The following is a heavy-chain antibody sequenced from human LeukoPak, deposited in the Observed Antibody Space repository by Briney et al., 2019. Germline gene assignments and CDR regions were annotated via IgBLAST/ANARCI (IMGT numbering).Heavy chain of an antibody. V-gene: IGHV3-9*01. Sequence: GISLNSGSIGYADSVKGRFTISRDNAKNSLYLQMNSLRAEDTALYYCAKDYSSGWYGAFDIWGQGTXVTVSS. CDR2: ISLNSGSI. J-gene: IGHJ3*02. D-gene: IGHD6-19*01. CDR3: AKDYSSGWYGAFDI.